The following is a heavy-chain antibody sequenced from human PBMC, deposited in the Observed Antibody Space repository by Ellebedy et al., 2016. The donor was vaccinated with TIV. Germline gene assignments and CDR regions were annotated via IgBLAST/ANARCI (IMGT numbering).Heavy chain of an antibody. CDR1: GGSLTNYY. Sequence: SETLSLXXTVSGGSLTNYYWGWIRQPPGKGLEWIGNLYHSGSTSYNPSLKSRVTISVDRSKNQFSLKLTSVTAADTAVYYCARYGSGSYGGWFDSWGQGILVTVSS. J-gene: IGHJ5*01. V-gene: IGHV4-59*12. CDR2: LYHSGST. D-gene: IGHD3-10*01. CDR3: ARYGSGSYGGWFDS.